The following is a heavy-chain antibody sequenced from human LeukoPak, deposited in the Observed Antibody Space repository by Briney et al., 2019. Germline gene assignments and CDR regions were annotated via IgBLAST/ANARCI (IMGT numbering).Heavy chain of an antibody. CDR3: ASRDDYGGNASN. Sequence: PSETLSLTCAVSGESFIGYFWTWIRQPPGKGLEWIGEINHSGRTSYNPSLKSRLSISVDMSKNQFSLRLTSVTAADTAVYYCASRDDYGGNASNWGQGTLVTVSS. J-gene: IGHJ4*02. D-gene: IGHD4-23*01. CDR2: INHSGRT. V-gene: IGHV4-34*01. CDR1: GESFIGYF.